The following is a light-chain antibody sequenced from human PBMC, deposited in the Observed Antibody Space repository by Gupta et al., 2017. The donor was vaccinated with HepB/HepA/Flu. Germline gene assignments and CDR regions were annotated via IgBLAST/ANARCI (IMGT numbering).Light chain of an antibody. J-gene: IGLJ3*02. V-gene: IGLV10-54*04. CDR3: STWDDSLNGWM. CDR1: SSNVGVHG. Sequence: QAGLTQPPSVSKDLRQTATLTCTGDSSNVGVHGAAWLQQHQGHPPKLLSSRNNNRPSGISERFSASRSGSTVSLTITGLQPEDEADYFCSTWDDSLNGWMFGGGTKLTVL. CDR2: RNN.